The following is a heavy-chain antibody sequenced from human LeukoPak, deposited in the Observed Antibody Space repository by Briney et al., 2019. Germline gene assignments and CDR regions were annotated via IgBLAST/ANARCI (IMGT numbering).Heavy chain of an antibody. D-gene: IGHD3-22*01. V-gene: IGHV3-30*04. Sequence: GGSLRLSCAASGFTFNKYAIHWARQAPGKGLEWVAVISNDGVTRIFANSVKGRFTISRDNWKNTLYLQLSSLRVEDTAVYYCVREGYNDSGGPFSGYFDYWGRGDLVTVSS. CDR1: GFTFNKYA. CDR3: VREGYNDSGGPFSGYFDY. J-gene: IGHJ4*02. CDR2: ISNDGVTR.